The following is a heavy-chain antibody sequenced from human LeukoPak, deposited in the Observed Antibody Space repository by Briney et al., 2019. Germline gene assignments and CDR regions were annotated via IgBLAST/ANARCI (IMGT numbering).Heavy chain of an antibody. V-gene: IGHV3-21*01. CDR2: ISSSSSYI. Sequence: PGGSLRLSCGASGFTFSSYSMNWVRQAPGKGLEWVSSISSSSSYIYYADSVKGRFTISRDNAKNSLYLQMNSLRAEDTAVYYCARVSYIAVAGTNAFDIWGQGTMATVSS. D-gene: IGHD6-19*01. CDR1: GFTFSSYS. J-gene: IGHJ3*02. CDR3: ARVSYIAVAGTNAFDI.